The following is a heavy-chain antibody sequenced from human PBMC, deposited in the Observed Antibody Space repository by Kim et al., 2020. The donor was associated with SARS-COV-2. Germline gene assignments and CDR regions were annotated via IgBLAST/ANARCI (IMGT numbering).Heavy chain of an antibody. V-gene: IGHV3-11*01. CDR1: GFTFSDYY. CDR3: ARPHYYDILTGYTHYYFDY. D-gene: IGHD3-9*01. Sequence: GGSLRLSCAASGFTFSDYYMSWFRQAPGKGLEWVSYISSSGSTIYYADSVKGRFTISRDNAKNSLYLQINSLRAEDTAVYYCARPHYYDILTGYTHYYFDYWGQGTLVTVSS. J-gene: IGHJ4*02. CDR2: ISSSGSTI.